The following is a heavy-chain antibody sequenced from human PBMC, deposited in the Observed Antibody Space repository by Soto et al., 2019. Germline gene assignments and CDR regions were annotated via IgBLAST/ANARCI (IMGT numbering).Heavy chain of an antibody. CDR1: GYRFTGYY. CDR2: IKPSTGGA. CDR3: ARGAPSHYYFCARDV. J-gene: IGHJ6*02. D-gene: IGHD1-26*01. Sequence: QAHLVQSGAEVKKPGASVKVSCRAFGYRFTGYYLHWVRQAPGQGLDWMGWIKPSTGGAYYAEKFQAGVIMRSDTSMNTVYMEMSNLTSDDTSLYFCARGAPSHYYFCARDVWGPGTPVPVSS. V-gene: IGHV1-2*02.